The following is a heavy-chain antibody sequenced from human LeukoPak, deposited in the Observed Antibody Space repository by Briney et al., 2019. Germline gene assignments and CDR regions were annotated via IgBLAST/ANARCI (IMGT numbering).Heavy chain of an antibody. CDR1: GYTFTGYY. J-gene: IGHJ5*02. CDR2: INPNSGDT. CDR3: ARDHRYSGSYFWFDP. V-gene: IGHV1-2*02. Sequence: VASVKVSCKASGYTFTGYYMHWVRQDLRQGLQWMGWINPNSGDTNYAQKLQGRVTMTTDTSTSTAYMELRSLRSDDTAVYYCARDHRYSGSYFWFDPWGQGTLVTVSS. D-gene: IGHD1-26*01.